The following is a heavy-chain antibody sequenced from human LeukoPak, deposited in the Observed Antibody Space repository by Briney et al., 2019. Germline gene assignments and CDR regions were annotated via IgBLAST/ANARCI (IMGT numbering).Heavy chain of an antibody. Sequence: SETLSLTCAVYGGSFSGYYWSWIRQPPGKGLEWIGEINHSGSTNYNPSLKSRVTISVDTSKNQFSLKLSSVTAADTAVYYCARVLLWLRGWFDPWGQGTLVTVFS. CDR1: GGSFSGYY. D-gene: IGHD3-10*01. CDR2: INHSGST. J-gene: IGHJ5*02. V-gene: IGHV4-34*01. CDR3: ARVLLWLRGWFDP.